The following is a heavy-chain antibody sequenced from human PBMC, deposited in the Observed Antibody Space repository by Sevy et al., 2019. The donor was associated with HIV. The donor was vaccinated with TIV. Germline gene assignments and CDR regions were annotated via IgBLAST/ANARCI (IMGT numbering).Heavy chain of an antibody. D-gene: IGHD2-2*01. CDR1: GFTFSSYW. V-gene: IGHV3-7*01. CDR2: IKQDGSYK. CDR3: ARDGDDAPFDF. Sequence: GGSLRLSCVVSGFTFSSYWMSWVRQTPGKGLEWVSNIKQDGSYKDYVASVKGRFSISRENSKNSLYLQMNSLRGEDTAVYYCARDGDDAPFDFWGQGTLVTVSS. J-gene: IGHJ4*02.